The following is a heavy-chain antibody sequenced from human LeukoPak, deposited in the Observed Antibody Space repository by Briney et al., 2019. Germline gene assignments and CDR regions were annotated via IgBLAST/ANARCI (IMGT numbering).Heavy chain of an antibody. CDR1: GGSFRGYY. V-gene: IGHV4-34*01. J-gene: IGHJ5*02. Sequence: SEPLSLTCAVYGGSFRGYYWSWIRQPPGKGLEWIGEINHSGSTNYNPSLKSRVTISVDTSKNQFSLKLSSVTAADTAVYYCARRRNRLTFNWFDPWGQGTLVTVSS. D-gene: IGHD1-20*01. CDR3: ARRRNRLTFNWFDP. CDR2: INHSGST.